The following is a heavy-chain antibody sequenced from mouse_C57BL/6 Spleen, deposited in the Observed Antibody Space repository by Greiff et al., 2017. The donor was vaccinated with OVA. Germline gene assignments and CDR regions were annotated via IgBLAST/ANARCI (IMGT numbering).Heavy chain of an antibody. V-gene: IGHV1-15*01. Sequence: VKLMESGAELVRPGASVTLSCKASGYTFTDYEMHWVKQTPVHGLEWIGAIDPETGGTAYNQKFKGKAILTADKSSSTAYMELRSLTSEDSAVYYCTRYSNYPYAMDYWGQGTSVTVSS. CDR3: TRYSNYPYAMDY. CDR2: IDPETGGT. D-gene: IGHD2-5*01. J-gene: IGHJ4*01. CDR1: GYTFTDYE.